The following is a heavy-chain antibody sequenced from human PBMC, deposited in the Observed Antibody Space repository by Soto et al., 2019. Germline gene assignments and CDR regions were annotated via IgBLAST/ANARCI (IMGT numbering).Heavy chain of an antibody. V-gene: IGHV1-69*13. D-gene: IGHD3-10*01. CDR3: ARFLGGAGSYYDGQNYNYYNGMDV. Sequence: SVKVCCKASGGPYNSFAISWVRQAPGQGLEWIGGIIPVFGTATYAQKFKGRVTTTAEESTSTAYMELSSLTSEDTAVYYCARFLGGAGSYYDGQNYNYYNGMDVWGQGTTVTVSS. J-gene: IGHJ6*02. CDR2: IIPVFGTA. CDR1: GGPYNSFA.